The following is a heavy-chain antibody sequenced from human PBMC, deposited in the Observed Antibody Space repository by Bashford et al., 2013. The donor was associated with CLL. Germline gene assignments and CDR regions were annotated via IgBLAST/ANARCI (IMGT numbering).Heavy chain of an antibody. CDR2: ISADNGNT. D-gene: IGHD6-19*01. V-gene: IGHV1-18*01. J-gene: IGHJ4*02. Sequence: ASVKVSCKASGYSFTTYGINWVRQAPGQGLEWMGWISADNGNTRYAQKFQGRVTMTTDTSTRTAYMEVRSLELDDTAVYYCARGGTSNGWYLKLDYWGQGTLVTVSS. CDR3: ARGGTSNGWYLKLDY. CDR1: GYSFTTYG.